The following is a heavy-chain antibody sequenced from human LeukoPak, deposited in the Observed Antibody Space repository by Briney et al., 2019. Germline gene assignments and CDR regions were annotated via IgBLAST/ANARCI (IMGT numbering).Heavy chain of an antibody. CDR3: ASRLNSSSSKFRAFDI. CDR1: GFTFSSYA. CDR2: ISYDGSNK. Sequence: GGSLRLSCAASGFTFSSYAMHWVRQAPGKGLEWVAVISYDGSNKYYADSVKGRFTISRDNSKNTLYLQMNSLRAEDTAVYYCASRLNSSSSKFRAFDIWGQGTMVTVSS. V-gene: IGHV3-30-3*01. D-gene: IGHD6-6*01. J-gene: IGHJ3*02.